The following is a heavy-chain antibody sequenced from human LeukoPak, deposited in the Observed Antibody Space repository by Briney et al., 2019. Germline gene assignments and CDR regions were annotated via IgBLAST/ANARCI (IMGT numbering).Heavy chain of an antibody. D-gene: IGHD5-18*01. V-gene: IGHV3-20*04. CDR3: ARADWDTAMIDY. J-gene: IGHJ4*02. CDR1: GFTFDDYG. CDR2: INWNGGST. Sequence: PGGSLRLSCAASGFTFDDYGMSWVRQAPGKGLEWVSGINWNGGSTGYADSVKGRFTISRDNSKNTLYLQMNSLRAEDTAVYYCARADWDTAMIDYWGQGTLVTVSS.